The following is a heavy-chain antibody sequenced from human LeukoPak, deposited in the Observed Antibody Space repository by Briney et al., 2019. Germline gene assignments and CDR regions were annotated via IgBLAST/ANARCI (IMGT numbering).Heavy chain of an antibody. J-gene: IGHJ3*02. D-gene: IGHD2-2*01. CDR1: GGSISSGGYS. CDR2: IYHSGST. CDR3: ARATGGVPAAIGAFDI. V-gene: IGHV4-30-2*01. Sequence: PSETLSLTCTVSGGSISSGGYSWSWIRQPPGKGLEWIGYIYHSGSTYYNPSLKSRVTISVDRSKNQFSLKLSSVTAADTAVYYCARATGGVPAAIGAFDIWGQGTMVTVSS.